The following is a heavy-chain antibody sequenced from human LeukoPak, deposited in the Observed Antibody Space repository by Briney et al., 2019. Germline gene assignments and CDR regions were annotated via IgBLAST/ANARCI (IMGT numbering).Heavy chain of an antibody. J-gene: IGHJ4*02. Sequence: GRSLRLSCAASGFTFSNAWMSWVRQPPGKGLEWVGRINIKRDGGTSDYAAPVNGRFTISRDDSKNTVYLQMNSLKTDDTAVYYCNIYYYDHVWGPSHWGQGTLVTVSS. CDR2: INIKRDGGTS. D-gene: IGHD3-16*01. CDR3: NIYYYDHVWGPSH. CDR1: GFTFSNAW. V-gene: IGHV3-15*01.